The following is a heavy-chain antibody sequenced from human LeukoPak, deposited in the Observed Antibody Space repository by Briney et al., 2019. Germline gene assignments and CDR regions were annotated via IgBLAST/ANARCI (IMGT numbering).Heavy chain of an antibody. J-gene: IGHJ3*01. Sequence: HPGGSLRLSCAASGFTFNTYWISWVRQAPGKGLQWVANIKPDGNERYYVDYVKGRFTISRDNARSSLYLQMTSLRVEDTAIYYCARRQWTAFDFWGQGTMVTVSS. CDR2: IKPDGNER. CDR1: GFTFNTYW. V-gene: IGHV3-7*01. D-gene: IGHD6-19*01. CDR3: ARRQWTAFDF.